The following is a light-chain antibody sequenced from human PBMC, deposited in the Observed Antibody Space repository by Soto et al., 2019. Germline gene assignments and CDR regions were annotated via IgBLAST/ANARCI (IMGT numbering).Light chain of an antibody. J-gene: IGKJ5*01. V-gene: IGKV3-20*01. CDR1: QSVTSSY. CDR3: QQYGSLPIT. CDR2: GAS. Sequence: EIVLTQCPGTLSLSPGERATLSCRTSQSVTSSYLAWYQQKPGQAPRLLIYGASSRATGIPDRFSGSGSGTDFTLTISRLEPEDFAVYYCQQYGSLPITFGQGTRLEIK.